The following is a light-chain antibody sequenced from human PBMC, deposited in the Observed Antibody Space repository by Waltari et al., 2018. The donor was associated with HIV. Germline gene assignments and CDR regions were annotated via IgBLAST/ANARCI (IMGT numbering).Light chain of an antibody. J-gene: IGLJ2*01. Sequence: QSALTQPASVSGSPGQSITISCTGDSSDVGGYNYVSWYQQHPGRAPKLIIYEVTNRPSGVSTRFSGLQAEDEADYYCSSYTRSTTLEVFGGGTRLTVL. CDR1: SSDVGGYNY. CDR3: SSYTRSTTLEV. CDR2: EVT. V-gene: IGLV2-14*01.